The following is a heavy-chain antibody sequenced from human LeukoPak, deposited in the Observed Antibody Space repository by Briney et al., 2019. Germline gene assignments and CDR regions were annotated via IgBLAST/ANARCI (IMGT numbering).Heavy chain of an antibody. D-gene: IGHD6-13*01. V-gene: IGHV4-59*01. J-gene: IGHJ6*03. CDR3: ARLSLYSSSWYPYYMDV. CDR2: IYYSGST. CDR1: GGSISSFY. Sequence: SETLSLTCTVSGGSISSFYWSWLRQPPGKGLEWIGYIYYSGSTNYNPSLKSRVTISVDTSKNQFSLKLSSVTAADTAVYYCARLSLYSSSWYPYYMDVWGKGTTVTVSS.